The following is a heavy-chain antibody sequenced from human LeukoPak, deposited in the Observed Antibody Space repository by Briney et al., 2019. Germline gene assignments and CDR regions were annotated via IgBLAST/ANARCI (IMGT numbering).Heavy chain of an antibody. CDR3: AKDQGIQLEIDY. CDR2: ISYAGSDK. D-gene: IGHD1-1*01. Sequence: RGSLRLSCAASGFTFSTNAMHWVRQAPGKWLEWVAIISYAGSDKYYADSVKGRFTISRDNSKNTLDLQMNSLRTEDTAVYYCAKDQGIQLEIDYWGQGSLVTVS. V-gene: IGHV3-30*18. CDR1: GFTFSTNA. J-gene: IGHJ4*02.